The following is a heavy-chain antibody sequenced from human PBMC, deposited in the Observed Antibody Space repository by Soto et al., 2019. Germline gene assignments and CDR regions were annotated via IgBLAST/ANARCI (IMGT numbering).Heavy chain of an antibody. CDR1: GGTFSSYA. Sequence: QVQLVQSGAEVKKPGSSVKVSCKASGGTFSSYAISWVRQAPGQGLEWMGGISPIFGTANYAQKFQGRVTVTADESTSRAYIELSSLRSEDTAVYYCARGSGGEKANLLGYYWGEGTLVAVAS. J-gene: IGHJ4*02. D-gene: IGHD1-26*01. CDR3: ARGSGGEKANLLGYY. V-gene: IGHV1-69*01. CDR2: ISPIFGTA.